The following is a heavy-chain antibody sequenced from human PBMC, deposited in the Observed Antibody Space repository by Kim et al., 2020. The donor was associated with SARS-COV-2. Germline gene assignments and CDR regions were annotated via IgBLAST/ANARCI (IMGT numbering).Heavy chain of an antibody. V-gene: IGHV4-4*02. D-gene: IGHD6-6*01. J-gene: IGHJ4*02. CDR3: ARDEGSSSSGDYFDY. Sequence: SETLSLTCAVSGGSISSSNWWSWVRQPPEKGLEWIGEIYHSGSTNYNPSLKSRVTISVDKSKNQFSLKLSSVTAADTAVYYCARDEGSSSSGDYFDYWGQGTLVTVSS. CDR1: GGSISSSNW. CDR2: IYHSGST.